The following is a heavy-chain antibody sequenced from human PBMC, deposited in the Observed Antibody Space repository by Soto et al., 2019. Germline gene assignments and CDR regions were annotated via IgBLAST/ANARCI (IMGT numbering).Heavy chain of an antibody. Sequence: PSETLSLTCSVSGGSISSNFCYWAWLRPPPGKGLEWIGYIYHSGSTNYNPSLRSRVTISIDTSKNQFSLRLSSVTAADTAVYYCARYYYDTSGYIDFWGQGTLVTVSS. CDR1: GGSISSNFCY. CDR2: IYHSGST. D-gene: IGHD3-22*01. CDR3: ARYYYDTSGYIDF. V-gene: IGHV4-61*05. J-gene: IGHJ4*02.